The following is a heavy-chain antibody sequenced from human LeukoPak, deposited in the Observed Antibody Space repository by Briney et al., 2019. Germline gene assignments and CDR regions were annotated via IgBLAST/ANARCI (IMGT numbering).Heavy chain of an antibody. CDR2: IYYSGST. Sequence: SETLSPTCTVSGGSISSYYWSWIRQPPGKGLEWIGYIYYSGSTNYNPSLKSRVTISVDTSKNQFSLKLSSVTAADTAVYYCARDRPCGGDCYPLAFDIWGQGTMVTVSS. D-gene: IGHD2-21*02. CDR3: ARDRPCGGDCYPLAFDI. CDR1: GGSISSYY. J-gene: IGHJ3*02. V-gene: IGHV4-59*01.